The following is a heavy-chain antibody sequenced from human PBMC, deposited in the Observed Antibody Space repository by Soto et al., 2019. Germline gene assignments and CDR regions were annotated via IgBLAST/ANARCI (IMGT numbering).Heavy chain of an antibody. J-gene: IGHJ6*02. D-gene: IGHD3-10*01. CDR1: GGSISSGDYY. Sequence: SETLSLTCTVSGGSISSGDYYWSWIRQPPGKGLEWIGYISNSGTAYYNPSLKSRVTISVDTSKNQFSLKLSSVTVADTAVYSCARGAWTVVRGVLISGGLDVWGQGTTVTVSS. CDR3: ARGAWTVVRGVLISGGLDV. V-gene: IGHV4-30-4*01. CDR2: ISNSGTA.